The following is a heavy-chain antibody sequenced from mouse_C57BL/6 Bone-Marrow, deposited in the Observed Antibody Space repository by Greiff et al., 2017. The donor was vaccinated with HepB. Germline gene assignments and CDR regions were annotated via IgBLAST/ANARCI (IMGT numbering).Heavy chain of an antibody. Sequence: VQLQQSGAELVRPGASVKLSCTASGFNIKDDYMHWVKQRPEQGLEWIGWIDPENGDTEYGSKFQGKATLTADTSSNTAYLQLSSLTSEDTAVYYCTTDGSSYVDYWGQGTTLTVSS. CDR3: TTDGSSYVDY. CDR2: IDPENGDT. D-gene: IGHD1-1*01. V-gene: IGHV14-4*01. J-gene: IGHJ2*01. CDR1: GFNIKDDY.